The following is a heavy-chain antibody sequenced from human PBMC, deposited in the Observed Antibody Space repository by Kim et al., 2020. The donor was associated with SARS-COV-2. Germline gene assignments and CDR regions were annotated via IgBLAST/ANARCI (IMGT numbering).Heavy chain of an antibody. J-gene: IGHJ6*02. CDR3: ARGGYCTSTSCYFFYYALDV. CDR2: IGGDVSYI. D-gene: IGHD2-2*01. Sequence: GGSLRLSCAASGFGFGSHCMNWVRQAPGKGLEWVSSIGGDVSYIYYADSVKGRFTISRDNAKNSLYLQMNSLRAEDTAVYYCARGGYCTSTSCYFFYYALDVWGQGTTVTVSS. CDR1: GFGFGSHC. V-gene: IGHV3-21*01.